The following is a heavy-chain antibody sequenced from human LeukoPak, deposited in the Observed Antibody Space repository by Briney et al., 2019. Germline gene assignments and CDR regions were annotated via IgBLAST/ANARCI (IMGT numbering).Heavy chain of an antibody. CDR3: VGWGISAI. J-gene: IGHJ3*02. V-gene: IGHV3-7*01. Sequence: GGSLRLSCEGSGFTFNSYWMNWVRQPPGKGLEWVANINPDGSVRTYVDSVKGRFTSSRDNAKNSLDLQMNSLRAEDTAVYYCVGWGISAIRGQGTTVSVSS. D-gene: IGHD3-16*01. CDR2: INPDGSVR. CDR1: GFTFNSYW.